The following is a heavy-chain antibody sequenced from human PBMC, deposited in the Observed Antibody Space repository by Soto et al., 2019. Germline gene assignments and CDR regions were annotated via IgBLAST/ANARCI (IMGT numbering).Heavy chain of an antibody. CDR1: GGTFSSYA. J-gene: IGHJ5*02. Sequence: QVQLVQAGAEVKKPGSSVKVSCKASGGTFSSYAISWVRQDPGQGLEWMGGIIPIFGTANYAQKFQGRVTITADESTSTAYMELSSLRSEDTAVYYAARVGDPQLGFDPWGQGTLVTVSS. V-gene: IGHV1-69*12. D-gene: IGHD1-1*01. CDR3: ARVGDPQLGFDP. CDR2: IIPIFGTA.